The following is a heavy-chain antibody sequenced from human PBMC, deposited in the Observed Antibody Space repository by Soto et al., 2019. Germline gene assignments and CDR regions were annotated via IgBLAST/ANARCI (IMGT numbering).Heavy chain of an antibody. J-gene: IGHJ6*02. CDR3: ARDLLMVRGAATYYYYYGMDV. CDR2: IIPIFGTA. CDR1: GGTFSSYA. V-gene: IGHV1-69*01. Sequence: QVQLVQSGAEVKKPGSSVKVSCKASGGTFSSYAISWVRQAPGQGREWMGGIIPIFGTANYAQKFQGRVTITADESTSTAYMELSSLRSEDTAVYYCARDLLMVRGAATYYYYYGMDVWGQGTTVTVSS. D-gene: IGHD3-10*01.